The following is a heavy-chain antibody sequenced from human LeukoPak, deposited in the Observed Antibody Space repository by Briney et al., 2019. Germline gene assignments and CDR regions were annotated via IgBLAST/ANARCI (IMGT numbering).Heavy chain of an antibody. V-gene: IGHV4-31*03. J-gene: IGHJ3*02. Sequence: TLSLTCTVSGVSISSGGYYWIWMRPHPGQDLEWIGPIDNSGSTYYNPSLASRVTISPDTSKNQFSLNLRSVTAADTAVYYCARDKATTIRGVVTQDTFDIWGQGTMVTVSS. CDR3: ARDKATTIRGVVTQDTFDI. CDR2: IDNSGST. CDR1: GVSISSGGYY. D-gene: IGHD3-10*01.